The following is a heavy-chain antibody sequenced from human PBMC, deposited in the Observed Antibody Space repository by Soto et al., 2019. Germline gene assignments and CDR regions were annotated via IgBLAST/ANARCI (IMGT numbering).Heavy chain of an antibody. V-gene: IGHV1-18*01. Sequence: ASVKVSCKASGYIFTSYGISWVRQAPGQGLEWVGRVSTYNGNTKYAQKLQGRVTMTTDTSASIAYMEMRSLRSDDTAVYYCARDNGLWLVSDWGQGTLVTVSS. CDR1: GYIFTSYG. CDR2: VSTYNGNT. J-gene: IGHJ1*01. D-gene: IGHD6-19*01. CDR3: ARDNGLWLVSD.